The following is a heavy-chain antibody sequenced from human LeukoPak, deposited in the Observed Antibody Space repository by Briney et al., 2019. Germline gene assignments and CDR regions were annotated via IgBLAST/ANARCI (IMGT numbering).Heavy chain of an antibody. V-gene: IGHV1-24*01. D-gene: IGHD2-2*01. J-gene: IGHJ2*01. CDR1: VNMVTQSF. CDR3: VAEGCRSRISSPYFDL. Sequence: APVRLSSSVAVNMVTQSFIHWVRQAPGKGLEWRGGFEAANRGKVYAQPIPARVTMTDATSTATAYMELNSQRSEDTAVYYCVAEGCRSRISSPYFDLWGRGALVTVSS. CDR2: FEAANRGK.